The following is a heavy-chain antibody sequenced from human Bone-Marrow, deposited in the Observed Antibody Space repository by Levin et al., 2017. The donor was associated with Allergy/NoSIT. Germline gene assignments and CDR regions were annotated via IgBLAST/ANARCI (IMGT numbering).Heavy chain of an antibody. J-gene: IGHJ4*02. CDR2: ISGYNGNT. V-gene: IGHV1-18*01. Sequence: GESLKISCKASGYTFTSYDIHWVRQSSGQGLEWMGWISGYNGNTNYAQKFRDRVTMTTDTSTNTAYMELRSLRSDDTAVYYCARDRDYWGQGTLVTVSS. CDR1: GYTFTSYD. CDR3: ARDRDY.